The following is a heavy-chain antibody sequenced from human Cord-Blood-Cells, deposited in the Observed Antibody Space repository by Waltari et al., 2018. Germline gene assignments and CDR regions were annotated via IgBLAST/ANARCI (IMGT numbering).Heavy chain of an antibody. Sequence: QVQLVQSGAEVKKPGSSVKVPCKASGGTCSSYAISWVRQAPGQGREWMGRLLPILGIATCAQRCQGIVPVTAEKATSPAYMVLGSLRSEDTAVYYCARGPYSCSSSWTNPFDYWGQGTLVTVSS. D-gene: IGHD6-13*01. CDR2: LLPILGIA. CDR3: ARGPYSCSSSWTNPFDY. CDR1: GGTCSSYA. V-gene: IGHV1-69*09. J-gene: IGHJ4*02.